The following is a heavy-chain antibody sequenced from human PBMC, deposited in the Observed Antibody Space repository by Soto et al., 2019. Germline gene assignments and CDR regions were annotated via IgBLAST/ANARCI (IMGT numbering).Heavy chain of an antibody. J-gene: IGHJ4*02. CDR3: SKDEIFGVVNY. CDR2: ISGSGGST. D-gene: IGHD3-3*01. Sequence: GGSLRLSCAASGFTFSSYAMSWVRQAPGKGLEWVSAISGSGGSTYYADSVKGRFTISRDNSKNTLYLQMNSLRAEDTAVYYCSKDEIFGVVNYWGQGTLVTVSS. CDR1: GFTFSSYA. V-gene: IGHV3-23*01.